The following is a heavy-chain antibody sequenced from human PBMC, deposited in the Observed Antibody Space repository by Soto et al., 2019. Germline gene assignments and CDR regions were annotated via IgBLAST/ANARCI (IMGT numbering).Heavy chain of an antibody. J-gene: IGHJ5*02. CDR3: ARDGTSNHNYIDP. V-gene: IGHV4-34*01. CDR2: INHSGST. Sequence: PSETLSLTCAVYGGSFSGYYWSWIRQPPGKGLEWIGEINHSGSTNYNPSLKSRVTISVDTSKNQFSLKLSSVTAADMAVYYCARDGTSNHNYIDPWGPGTLVTVSS. D-gene: IGHD1-1*01. CDR1: GGSFSGYY.